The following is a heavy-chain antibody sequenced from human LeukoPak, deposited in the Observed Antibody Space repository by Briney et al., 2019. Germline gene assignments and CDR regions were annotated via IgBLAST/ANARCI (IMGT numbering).Heavy chain of an antibody. V-gene: IGHV3-21*01. Sequence: GGSLRLSCAASGFTFSSYSMNWVRQAPGKGLEWVSSISSSSSYIYYADSVKGRFTISRDNAKNSLYLQMNSLRAEDTAVYYCTTTQVGVTFGLDYWGLGTLVTVSS. CDR3: TTTQVGVTFGLDY. D-gene: IGHD1-26*01. CDR2: ISSSSSYI. CDR1: GFTFSSYS. J-gene: IGHJ4*02.